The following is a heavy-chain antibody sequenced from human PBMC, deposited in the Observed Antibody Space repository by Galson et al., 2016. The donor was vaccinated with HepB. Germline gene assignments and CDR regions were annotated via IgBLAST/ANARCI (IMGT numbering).Heavy chain of an antibody. CDR1: GFIFSVYN. J-gene: IGHJ4*02. CDR3: ARDDYFRLGY. V-gene: IGHV3-48*02. D-gene: IGHD3-16*01. Sequence: SLRLACAASGFIFSVYNMNWARQAPGKGLEWIAWITRSSDTMYYADSVKGRFTISRDNAKNSLYLEMNSLSDEDTAVYYCARDDYFRLGYWGQGTLVTVSS. CDR2: ITRSSDTM.